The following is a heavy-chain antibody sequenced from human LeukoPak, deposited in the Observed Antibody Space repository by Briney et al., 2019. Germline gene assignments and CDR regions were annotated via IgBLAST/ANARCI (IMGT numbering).Heavy chain of an antibody. V-gene: IGHV3-23*01. CDR3: AKVDSSGYYYVDDAFDI. CDR1: GFTFSNHG. CDR2: ISPSGDIT. J-gene: IGHJ3*02. Sequence: PGGTLRLSCAASGFTFSNHGMNWVRQAPGKGLEWVSGISPSGDITYYADSVKGRFTISRDNSKNTLYLQMNSLRAEDTAVYYCAKVDSSGYYYVDDAFDIWGQGTMVTVSS. D-gene: IGHD3-22*01.